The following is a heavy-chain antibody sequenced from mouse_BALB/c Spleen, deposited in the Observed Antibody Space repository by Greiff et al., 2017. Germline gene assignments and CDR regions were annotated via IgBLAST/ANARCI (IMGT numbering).Heavy chain of an antibody. D-gene: IGHD1-1*01. V-gene: IGHV3-8*02. Sequence: EVKLMESGPSLVKPSQTLSLTCSVTGDSITSGYWNWIRKFPGNKLEYMGYISYSGSTYYNPSLKSRISITRDTSKNQYYLQLNSVTTEDTATYYCARERGYGSSYGAMDYWGQGTSVTVSS. J-gene: IGHJ4*01. CDR3: ARERGYGSSYGAMDY. CDR1: GDSITSGY. CDR2: ISYSGST.